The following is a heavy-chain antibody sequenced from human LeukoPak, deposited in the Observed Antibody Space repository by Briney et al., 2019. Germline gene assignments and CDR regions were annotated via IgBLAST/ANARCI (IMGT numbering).Heavy chain of an antibody. Sequence: GGSLRLSCAASGFTFSSYGMHWVRQAPGKGLEWVAFIRYDGSNKYCADSVKGRFTISRDNSKNTLYLQMNSLRAEDTAVYYCAATGYSSSSWYRGDYWGQGTLVTVSS. CDR1: GFTFSSYG. J-gene: IGHJ4*02. V-gene: IGHV3-30*02. D-gene: IGHD6-13*01. CDR3: AATGYSSSSWYRGDY. CDR2: IRYDGSNK.